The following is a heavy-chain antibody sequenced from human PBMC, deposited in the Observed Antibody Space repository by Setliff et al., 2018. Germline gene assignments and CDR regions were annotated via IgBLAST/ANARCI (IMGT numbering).Heavy chain of an antibody. CDR3: ARLYDSSGYYGGYFDY. D-gene: IGHD3-22*01. CDR1: GGTFSSYA. CDR2: IIPIFGTA. V-gene: IGHV1-69*05. J-gene: IGHJ4*02. Sequence: GASVKVSCKASGGTFSSYAISWVRQAPGQGLEWMGGIIPIFGTANYAQKFQGRVTITTDESTSTAYMELSSLRSEDTAVYYCARLYDSSGYYGGYFDYWGQGTLVTVSS.